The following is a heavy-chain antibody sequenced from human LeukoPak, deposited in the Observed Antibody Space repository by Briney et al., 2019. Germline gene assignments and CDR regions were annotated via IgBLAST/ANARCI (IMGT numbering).Heavy chain of an antibody. CDR2: ISVYNSNT. Sequence: ASVKVSCKASGYTFNNYAINWVRQAPGQGLEWMGWISVYNSNTNDAQKFQGRVTVTTGTSTNTAYMELRSLRSDDTAVYYCARTSAYGSSWHSYWGQGTLVTVSS. V-gene: IGHV1-18*01. CDR1: GYTFNNYA. CDR3: ARTSAYGSSWHSY. D-gene: IGHD6-13*01. J-gene: IGHJ4*02.